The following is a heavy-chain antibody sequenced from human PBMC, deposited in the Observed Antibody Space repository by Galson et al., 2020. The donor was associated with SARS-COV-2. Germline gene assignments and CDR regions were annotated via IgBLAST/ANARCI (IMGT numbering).Heavy chain of an antibody. Sequence: GGSLRLSCAASGFTFSNSGMHWVRQAPGKGLEWVALISYHGSNLYYADSVEGRFTISRDNFRNTVVLEMNSLRTEATAVYYCVKGGGDAGGGYVDYGGQGALVTVSS. CDR2: ISYHGSNL. CDR3: VKGGGDAGGGYVDY. D-gene: IGHD2-21*01. J-gene: IGHJ4*02. CDR1: GFTFSNSG. V-gene: IGHV3-30*18.